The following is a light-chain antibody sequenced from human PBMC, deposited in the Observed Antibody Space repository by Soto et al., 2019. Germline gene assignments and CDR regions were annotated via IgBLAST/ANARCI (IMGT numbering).Light chain of an antibody. V-gene: IGLV1-47*02. CDR1: SSNIGSNY. J-gene: IGLJ1*01. CDR2: SNN. CDR3: AAWDDSLSGYV. Sequence: QSVLTQPPSASGTPGQRVTISCSGSSSNIGSNYVYWYQQLPGTAPKLLIYSNNQRPSGVPDRFSGSKSGTSASLAISGLRSEDEADYYCAAWDDSLSGYVFGTGTKLTDL.